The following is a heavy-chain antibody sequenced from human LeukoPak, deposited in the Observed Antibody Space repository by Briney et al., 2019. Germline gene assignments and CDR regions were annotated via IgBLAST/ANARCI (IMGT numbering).Heavy chain of an antibody. CDR1: GFTFSSYA. V-gene: IGHV3-30*04. CDR2: ISYDGSNE. Sequence: GGSLRLSCAASGFTFSSYAMHWVRQAPGKGLEWVAVISYDGSNEYYADSVKGRFTISRDNSKNTLYLQMNSLRAEDTAVYYCARDPTAGSGWFGRGYFDYWGQGTLVTVSS. D-gene: IGHD6-19*01. CDR3: ARDPTAGSGWFGRGYFDY. J-gene: IGHJ4*02.